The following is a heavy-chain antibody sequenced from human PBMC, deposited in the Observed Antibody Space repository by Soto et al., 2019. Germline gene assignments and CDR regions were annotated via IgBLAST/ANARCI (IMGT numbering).Heavy chain of an antibody. CDR2: INAGNGNT. Sequence: ASVKVSCKASGYTFTSYAMHWVRQAPGQRLEWMGWINAGNGNTKYSQKFQGRVTITRDTSASTAYMELSSLRSEDTAVYYCARGVSWNDWFDPWGQGTLVTVS. D-gene: IGHD1-1*01. CDR1: GYTFTSYA. CDR3: ARGVSWNDWFDP. J-gene: IGHJ5*02. V-gene: IGHV1-3*01.